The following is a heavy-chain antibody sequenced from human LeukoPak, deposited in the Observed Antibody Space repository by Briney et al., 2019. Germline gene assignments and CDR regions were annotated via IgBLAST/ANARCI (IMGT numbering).Heavy chain of an antibody. CDR1: GGSISSSNYY. CDR2: IYYSGST. CDR3: ARSPYSSSWYPPPWE. Sequence: SETLSLTCTVSGGSISSSNYYWGWIRQPPGKGLEWIGSIYYSGSTYYNPSLKSRVTISVDTSKNQFSLKLSSVTAADTAVYYCARSPYSSSWYPPPWEWGQGTLVTVSS. J-gene: IGHJ4*02. V-gene: IGHV4-39*07. D-gene: IGHD6-13*01.